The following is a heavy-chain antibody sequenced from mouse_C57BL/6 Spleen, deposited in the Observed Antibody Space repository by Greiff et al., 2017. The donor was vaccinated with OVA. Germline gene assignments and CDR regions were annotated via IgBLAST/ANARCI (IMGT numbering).Heavy chain of an antibody. CDR1: GYTFTGYG. Sequence: VQLQQSGAELARPGASVKLSCKASGYTFTGYGISWVKQRTGQGLEWIGEIYPRSGNTSYTAKFQGKATLTADKSSSTAYMELRSLTTEDSAVYFCADCNYATDYWGQGTSVTVSS. J-gene: IGHJ4*01. CDR3: ADCNYATDY. V-gene: IGHV1-81*01. CDR2: IYPRSGNT.